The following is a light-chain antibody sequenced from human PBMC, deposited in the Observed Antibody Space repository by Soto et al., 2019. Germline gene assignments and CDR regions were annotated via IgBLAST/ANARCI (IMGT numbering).Light chain of an antibody. J-gene: IGKJ4*01. CDR1: QSVSTDC. CDR2: GAS. V-gene: IGKV3-20*01. Sequence: EIVLTQSPGTLSLSPGERATLSCRASQSVSTDCLAWYQQKPGQAPRLLIHGASSRATGIPDRFSGSGSGTDFTLTISRLEPEDFAVYYCQQFTASSATFGGGTRVEIK. CDR3: QQFTASSAT.